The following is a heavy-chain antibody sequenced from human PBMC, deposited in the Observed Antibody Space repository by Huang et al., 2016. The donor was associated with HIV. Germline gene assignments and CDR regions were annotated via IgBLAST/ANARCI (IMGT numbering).Heavy chain of an antibody. Sequence: VESGGRLVQPGGSIRLSCVGSTFRFGAYWMSWVRQHPGKGLEWGANIRQDESEKYYVDSVKGRFNISRDNAKKVVFLEMNNVRVEDTATYFCATKTAGMDIWGQGTTVTVS. CDR3: ATKTAGMDI. CDR2: IRQDESEK. V-gene: IGHV3-7*03. CDR1: TFRFGAYW. D-gene: IGHD1-7*01. J-gene: IGHJ6*02.